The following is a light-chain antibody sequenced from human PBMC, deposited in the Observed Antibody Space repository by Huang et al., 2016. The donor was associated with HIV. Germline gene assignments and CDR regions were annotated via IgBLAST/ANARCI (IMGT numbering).Light chain of an antibody. CDR1: QSLFFSSNKRSY. V-gene: IGKV4-1*01. Sequence: DIVMTQSPDSLTVSLGERATINCRSSQSLFFSSNKRSYLAWYQKKPGQPPKLVISWASARESGLPDRFSGSGSETHFTLTINSLQAEDVAVYYCQQYYHNPLTFGGGTKVEI. CDR2: WAS. J-gene: IGKJ4*01. CDR3: QQYYHNPLT.